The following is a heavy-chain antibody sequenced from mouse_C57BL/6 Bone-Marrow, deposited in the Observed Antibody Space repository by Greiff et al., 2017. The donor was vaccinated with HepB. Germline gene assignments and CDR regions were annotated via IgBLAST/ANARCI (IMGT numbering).Heavy chain of an antibody. CDR2: IRLKSDNYAT. Sequence: EVKLMESGGGLVQPGGSMKLSCVASGFTFSNYWMNWVRQSPEKGLEWVAQIRLKSDNYATHYAESVKGRFTISRDDSKSSVYLQMNNLRAEDTGIYYCTEGGYYGGGFAYWGQGTLVTVSA. D-gene: IGHD2-3*01. CDR3: TEGGYYGGGFAY. V-gene: IGHV6-3*01. CDR1: GFTFSNYW. J-gene: IGHJ3*01.